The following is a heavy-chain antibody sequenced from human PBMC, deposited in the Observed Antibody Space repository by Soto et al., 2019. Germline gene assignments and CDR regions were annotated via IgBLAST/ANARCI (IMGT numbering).Heavy chain of an antibody. CDR1: EFTFSNFG. V-gene: IGHV3-30*18. CDR3: AKDSGRGSADYYFDY. J-gene: IGHJ4*02. Sequence: PGGSLRLSCAASEFTFSNFGMHWVRQAPGKGLEWVAVISYDGGDKYSADSVKGRFTISRDNSKSTLFLQMNSLRAEDTAVYYCAKDSGRGSADYYFDYWGRGTLVTVSS. D-gene: IGHD3-10*01. CDR2: ISYDGGDK.